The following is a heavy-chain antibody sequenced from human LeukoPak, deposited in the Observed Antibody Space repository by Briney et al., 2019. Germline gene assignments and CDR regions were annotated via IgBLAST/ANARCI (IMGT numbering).Heavy chain of an antibody. V-gene: IGHV4-59*12. CDR2: IYYSGST. J-gene: IGHJ4*02. Sequence: KSSETLSLTCTVSGGTISSYYWSWIRQPPGKGLEWIGHIYYSGSTYYNPSLKSRVTISVDTSKNQFSLKLSSVTAADTAVYYCARDNPELRYFDWSDPGPNYFDYWGQGTLVTVSS. D-gene: IGHD3-9*01. CDR3: ARDNPELRYFDWSDPGPNYFDY. CDR1: GGTISSYY.